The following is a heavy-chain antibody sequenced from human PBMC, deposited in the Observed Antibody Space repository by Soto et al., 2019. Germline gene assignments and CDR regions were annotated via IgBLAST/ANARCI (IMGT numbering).Heavy chain of an antibody. D-gene: IGHD4-17*01. CDR3: ARLVSPADIQDYGDSLYYYYGMDV. CDR2: IDPSDSYT. V-gene: IGHV5-10-1*03. Sequence: EVQLVQSGAEVKKPGESLRISCKGSGYSFTSYWISWVRQMPGKGLEWMGRIDPSDSYTNYSPSFQGHVTISADKSISTAYLQWSSLKASDTAMYYCARLVSPADIQDYGDSLYYYYGMDVWGQGTTVTVSS. CDR1: GYSFTSYW. J-gene: IGHJ6*02.